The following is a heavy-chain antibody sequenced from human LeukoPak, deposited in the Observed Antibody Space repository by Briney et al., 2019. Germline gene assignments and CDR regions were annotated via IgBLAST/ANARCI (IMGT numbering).Heavy chain of an antibody. Sequence: PSETLSLTCAVYGGSFSGYYWSWIRQPPGKGLEWIGEINHSGSTNYNPSLKSRVTISVDTSKNQFSLKLSSVTAADTAVYYCARGGDWLPSYWGQGTLATVSS. CDR1: GGSFSGYY. CDR3: ARGGDWLPSY. V-gene: IGHV4-34*01. D-gene: IGHD3-9*01. J-gene: IGHJ4*02. CDR2: INHSGST.